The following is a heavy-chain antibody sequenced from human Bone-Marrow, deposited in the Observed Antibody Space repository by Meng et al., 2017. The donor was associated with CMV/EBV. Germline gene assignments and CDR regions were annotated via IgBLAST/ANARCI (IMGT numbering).Heavy chain of an antibody. D-gene: IGHD1-26*01. Sequence: GGSLRLSCAASGFTVSSYYITWVRQAPGKGLEWVSIIYSAGSTYYADSVKGRFTISRDNSKNTLYLQMNSLRPEDTAVYYCARDGQWDTNTNYRAFDVWGQGTRVTVSS. J-gene: IGHJ3*01. CDR2: IYSAGST. V-gene: IGHV3-53*05. CDR1: GFTVSSYY. CDR3: ARDGQWDTNTNYRAFDV.